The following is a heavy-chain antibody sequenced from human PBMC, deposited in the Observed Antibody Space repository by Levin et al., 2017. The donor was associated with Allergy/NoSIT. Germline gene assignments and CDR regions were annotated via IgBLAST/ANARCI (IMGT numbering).Heavy chain of an antibody. D-gene: IGHD3-9*01. CDR2: IYYSGST. J-gene: IGHJ6*02. Sequence: SQTLSLTCTVSGGSISSGGYYWSWIRQHPGKGLEWIGYIYYSGSTYYNPSLKSRVTISVDTSKNQFSLKLSSVTAADTAVYYCARDLTRRGGYYYYGMDVWGQGTTVTVSS. CDR1: GGSISSGGYY. V-gene: IGHV4-31*03. CDR3: ARDLTRRGGYYYYGMDV.